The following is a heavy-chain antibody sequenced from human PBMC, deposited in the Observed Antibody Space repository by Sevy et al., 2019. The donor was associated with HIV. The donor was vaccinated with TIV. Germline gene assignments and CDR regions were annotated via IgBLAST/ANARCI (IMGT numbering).Heavy chain of an antibody. J-gene: IGHJ4*02. V-gene: IGHV3-23*01. CDR1: GFTFSSYA. CDR3: AKDGLWLSVAY. D-gene: IGHD5-18*01. CDR2: ISGSGGNT. Sequence: GGSLRLSCAASGFTFSSYAMTWVRQAPGKGLGWVSSISGSGGNTYYADSVKGRFTISRDSSKNTVSLQMNSLRAEDTAVYYCAKDGLWLSVAYWGQGTLVTVSS.